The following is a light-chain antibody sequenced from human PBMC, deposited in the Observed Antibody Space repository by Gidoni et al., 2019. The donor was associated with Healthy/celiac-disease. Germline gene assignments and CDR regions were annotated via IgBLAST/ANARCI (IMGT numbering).Light chain of an antibody. Sequence: EIVMTQSPATLSVSPGERATLSCRASQSVSSNLAWYQQKPGQAPRLLIYGASTRATGIPARFSGSGSGTEFTLTISSLQSEDFAVYYCQQYNNWPEVGLTFGGGTKVEIK. CDR3: QQYNNWPEVGLT. CDR2: GAS. J-gene: IGKJ4*01. V-gene: IGKV3-15*01. CDR1: QSVSSN.